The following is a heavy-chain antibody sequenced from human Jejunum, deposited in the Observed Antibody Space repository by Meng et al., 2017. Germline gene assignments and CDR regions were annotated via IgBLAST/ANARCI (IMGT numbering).Heavy chain of an antibody. CDR1: GGSVSRAGYQ. CDR2: AST. CDR3: ARDHMGSLDY. J-gene: IGHJ4*02. D-gene: IGHD1-26*01. Sequence: QVQLQESGPGLVRPSEPLSLICPVSGGSVSRAGYQWGWIRQPPGKGLEWIGYASTNYNPSLKSRVTISLDTSRNQFSLSLSSVTAADTAVYYCARDHMGSLDYWGQGILVTVSS. V-gene: IGHV4-61*08.